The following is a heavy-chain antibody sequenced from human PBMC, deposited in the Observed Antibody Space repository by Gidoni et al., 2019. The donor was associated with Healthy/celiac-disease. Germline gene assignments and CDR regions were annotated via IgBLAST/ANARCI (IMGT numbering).Heavy chain of an antibody. CDR3: ARRYCTNGVCFYYFDY. Sequence: EVQLVQSGAEVKKPGESLRISCKGSGYSFTSYWISWVRQMPGKGLEWMGRIDPSDSYTNYSPSFQGHVTISADKSISTAYLQWSSLKASDTAMYYCARRYCTNGVCFYYFDYWGQGTLVTVSS. D-gene: IGHD2-8*01. CDR1: GYSFTSYW. J-gene: IGHJ4*02. V-gene: IGHV5-10-1*03. CDR2: IDPSDSYT.